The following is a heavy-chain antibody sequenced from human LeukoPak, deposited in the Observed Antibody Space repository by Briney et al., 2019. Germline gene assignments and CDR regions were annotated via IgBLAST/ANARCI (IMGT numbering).Heavy chain of an antibody. CDR2: INHSGST. CDR1: GGSFSGYY. D-gene: IGHD3-3*01. Sequence: LETLSLTCAVYGGSFSGYYWSWIRQPPGKGLEWIGEINHSGSTNYNPSLKSRVTISVDTSKNQFSLELSSVTAAGTAVYYCARRITIFGVVILNWYFDLWGRGTLVTVSS. CDR3: ARRITIFGVVILNWYFDL. V-gene: IGHV4-34*01. J-gene: IGHJ2*01.